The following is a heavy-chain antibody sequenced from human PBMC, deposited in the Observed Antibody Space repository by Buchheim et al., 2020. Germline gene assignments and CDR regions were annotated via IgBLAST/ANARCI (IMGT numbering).Heavy chain of an antibody. Sequence: EVQLLESGGGLVQPGGSLRLSCAASGFTFSSYAMSWVRQAPGKGLEWVSAISGSGGSTYYADSVKGRFTISRDNAKNSLYLQMNSLRDEDTAVYYCARGWLAARPPTYYYGMDVWGQGTT. J-gene: IGHJ6*02. V-gene: IGHV3-23*01. CDR1: GFTFSSYA. CDR3: ARGWLAARPPTYYYGMDV. D-gene: IGHD6-6*01. CDR2: ISGSGGST.